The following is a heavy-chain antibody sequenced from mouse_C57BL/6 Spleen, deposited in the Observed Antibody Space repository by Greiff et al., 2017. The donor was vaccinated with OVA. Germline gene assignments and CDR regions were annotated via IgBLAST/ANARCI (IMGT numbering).Heavy chain of an antibody. CDR1: GYTFTSYW. D-gene: IGHD1-1*01. J-gene: IGHJ2*01. CDR2: IYPSDSET. V-gene: IGHV1-61*01. Sequence: QVQLQQPGAELVRPGSSVKLSCKASGYTFTSYWMDWVKQRPGQGLEWIGNIYPSDSETHYNQKFKDTATLTVDKSSSTAYMQLSSLTSEDSAVYYCARSDDYGSSVDDWGKGTTLTVSA. CDR3: ARSDDYGSSVDD.